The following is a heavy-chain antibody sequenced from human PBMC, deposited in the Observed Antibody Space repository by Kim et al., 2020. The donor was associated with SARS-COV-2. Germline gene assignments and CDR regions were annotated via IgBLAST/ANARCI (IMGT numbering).Heavy chain of an antibody. J-gene: IGHJ4*02. V-gene: IGHV3-7*04. CDR3: ARSSAGSWFFDY. D-gene: IGHD6-13*01. Sequence: YAGESVKGRFTISRDSTKNSLYLQMNSLRAEDTAVYYCARSSAGSWFFDYWGQGTLVTVSS.